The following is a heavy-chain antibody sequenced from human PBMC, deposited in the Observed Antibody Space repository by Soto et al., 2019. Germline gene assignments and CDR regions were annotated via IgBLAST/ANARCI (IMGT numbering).Heavy chain of an antibody. CDR1: GYAFTIYD. V-gene: IGHV1-8*01. D-gene: IGHD2-2*01. Sequence: ALLKCYSKASGYAFTIYDINWVRQETGQGLEWMGWINPNSGNTGYAQKFQGRVTMTRNTSISTAYMELSSLRSEDTAVYYCARRPRYCSSTSCYFRSFLVVLGSFDPWGQGTLVTVFS. J-gene: IGHJ5*02. CDR2: INPNSGNT. CDR3: ARRPRYCSSTSCYFRSFLVVLGSFDP.